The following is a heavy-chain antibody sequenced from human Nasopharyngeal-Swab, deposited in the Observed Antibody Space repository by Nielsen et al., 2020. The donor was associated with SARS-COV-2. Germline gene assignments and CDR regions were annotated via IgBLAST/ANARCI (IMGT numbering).Heavy chain of an antibody. CDR2: VHNDGSST. D-gene: IGHD3-16*01. J-gene: IGHJ4*01. V-gene: IGHV3-74*01. CDR1: EFTFTDYW. CDR3: ARGGIGSFDS. Sequence: GGSLRLSCAASEFTFTDYWIHWVRQTPEKGLEWISRVHNDGSSTTYADSVKGRFTISRDNAKNTAYLQMNSLRAEDTALYYCARGGIGSFDSWGHGTLVTVSS.